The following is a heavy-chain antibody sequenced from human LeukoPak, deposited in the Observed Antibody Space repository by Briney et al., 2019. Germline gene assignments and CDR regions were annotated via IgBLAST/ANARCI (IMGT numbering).Heavy chain of an antibody. Sequence: GSLRLSCAASGFTFSSYAMSWVRQAPGKGLEWVSSISSSSSYIYYADSVKGRFTISRDNAKNSLYLQMNSLRAEDTAVYYCARDRLAARGFDPWGQGTLVTVSS. V-gene: IGHV3-21*01. J-gene: IGHJ5*02. CDR2: ISSSSSYI. D-gene: IGHD6-6*01. CDR1: GFTFSSYA. CDR3: ARDRLAARGFDP.